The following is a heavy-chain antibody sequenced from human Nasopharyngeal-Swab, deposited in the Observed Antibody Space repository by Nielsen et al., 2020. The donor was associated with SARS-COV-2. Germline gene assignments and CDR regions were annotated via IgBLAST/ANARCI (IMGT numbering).Heavy chain of an antibody. D-gene: IGHD4-11*01. CDR1: GFTFSRFG. CDR2: ISASGVTT. V-gene: IGHV3-23*01. CDR3: AKDLNSNFLNYMDV. Sequence: GESLKIPCAASGFTFSRFGMGWVRPAPGKGLEWVSAISASGVTTYYADSLKGRFTISRDNSKSTLYLQMNSLRAEDTAAYYCAKDLNSNFLNYMDVWGKGTTVSVSS. J-gene: IGHJ6*03.